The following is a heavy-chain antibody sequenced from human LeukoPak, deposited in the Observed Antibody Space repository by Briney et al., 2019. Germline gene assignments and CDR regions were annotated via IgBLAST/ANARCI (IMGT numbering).Heavy chain of an antibody. CDR1: RFTLGSQA. CDR2: TLGSGGSP. D-gene: IGHD5-18*01. V-gene: IGHV3-23*01. CDR3: GTTTVGYSSGQKPAWPVDF. J-gene: IGHJ4*02. Sequence: GESPRLACQAARFTLGSQATDWDRQAPGKGLEWDAGTLGSGGSPHYADAVKGRLTICGDNPRNTVYLQINSLRDDGTAVYYCGTTTVGYSSGQKPAWPVDFWGQGTLVTVSA.